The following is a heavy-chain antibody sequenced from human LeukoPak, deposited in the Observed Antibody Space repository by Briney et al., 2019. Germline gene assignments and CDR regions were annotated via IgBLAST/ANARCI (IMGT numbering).Heavy chain of an antibody. J-gene: IGHJ4*02. CDR1: GYTFTSYG. CDR3: ARWDYYDSSGYYDY. D-gene: IGHD3-22*01. CDR2: ISAYNGNT. V-gene: IGHV1-18*01. Sequence: ASVKVSCKASGYTFTSYGISWVRQAPGQGLEWMGWISAYNGNTNYAQKLQGRVTMTTDTSTSTAYMELRSLRSDDTAVYYCARWDYYDSSGYYDYWGQGTLATVSS.